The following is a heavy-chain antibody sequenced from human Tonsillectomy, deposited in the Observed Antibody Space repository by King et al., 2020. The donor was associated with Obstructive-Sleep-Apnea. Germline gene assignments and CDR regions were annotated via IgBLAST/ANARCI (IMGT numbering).Heavy chain of an antibody. CDR2: ISWNSGSI. V-gene: IGHV3-9*01. CDR1: GFKFDDYG. J-gene: IGHJ4*02. CDR3: AKSYSSGWYVPFDY. D-gene: IGHD6-19*01. Sequence: QLVQSGGGLVQPGRSLRLSCVASGFKFDDYGMHWVRQAPGKGLEWVSGISWNSGSIGYGDSVKGRFTISRDNAKNSLYLQMNSLRAEDTALYYCAKSYSSGWYVPFDYWGQGTLVTVSS.